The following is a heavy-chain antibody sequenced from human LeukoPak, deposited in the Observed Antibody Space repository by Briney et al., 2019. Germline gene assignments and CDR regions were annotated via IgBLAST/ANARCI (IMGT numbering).Heavy chain of an antibody. CDR2: INHSGST. CDR1: GGSFSGYY. D-gene: IGHD3-9*01. CDR3: ARRYVLRYFDSKHRFDY. J-gene: IGHJ4*02. Sequence: ETLSLTCAVYGGSFSGYYWSWIRQPPGKGLEWIGEINHSGSTNYNPSLKSRVTISVDTSKNQFSLKLSSVTAADTAVYYCARRYVLRYFDSKHRFDYWGQGTLVTVSS. V-gene: IGHV4-34*01.